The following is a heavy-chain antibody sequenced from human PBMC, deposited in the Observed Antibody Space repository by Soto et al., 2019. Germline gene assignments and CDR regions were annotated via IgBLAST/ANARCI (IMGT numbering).Heavy chain of an antibody. J-gene: IGHJ6*02. V-gene: IGHV3-21*01. Sequence: GGSLRLSCAASGFTFSSYSMSWVRQAPGKGLEWVSSISSSSSYIYYADSVKGRFTISRDNAKNSLYLQMNSLRAEDTAVYYCARDYGGNTGPPGDYYYGMDVWGQGTTVTVSS. D-gene: IGHD4-17*01. CDR3: ARDYGGNTGPPGDYYYGMDV. CDR1: GFTFSSYS. CDR2: ISSSSSYI.